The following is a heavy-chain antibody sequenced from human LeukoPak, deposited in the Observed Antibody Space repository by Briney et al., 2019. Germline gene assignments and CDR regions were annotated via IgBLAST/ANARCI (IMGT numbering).Heavy chain of an antibody. J-gene: IGHJ4*02. Sequence: PSETLSLTCAVYGGSFSGYYWSWIRQPPGKGLEWIGEINHSGSTNYNPSLKSRVTISVDTSKNQFSLNLNSVTAADTAVYYCARVPLYYYDGSGYYVFDYWGQGTLVTVSS. CDR2: INHSGST. D-gene: IGHD3-22*01. V-gene: IGHV4-34*01. CDR1: GGSFSGYY. CDR3: ARVPLYYYDGSGYYVFDY.